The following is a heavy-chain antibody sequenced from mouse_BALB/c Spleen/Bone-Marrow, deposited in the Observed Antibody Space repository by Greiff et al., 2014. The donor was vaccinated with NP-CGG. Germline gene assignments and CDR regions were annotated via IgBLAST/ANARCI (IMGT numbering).Heavy chain of an antibody. V-gene: IGHV1-19*01. CDR2: VTPYNGGT. Sequence: EVQLQQSGPELVKPGASVKMSCKASGYTFTDYYMDWVKQSHGESFEWIGRVTPYNGGTTYNQKFKGKATLTVDKSSSTAYMALNSLTSEYSAVYYCARTGYWGQGTTLTVSS. J-gene: IGHJ2*01. CDR3: ARTGY. CDR1: GYTFTDYY.